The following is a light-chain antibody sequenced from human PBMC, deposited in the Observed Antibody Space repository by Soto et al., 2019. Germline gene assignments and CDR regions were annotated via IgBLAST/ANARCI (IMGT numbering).Light chain of an antibody. J-gene: IGKJ5*01. V-gene: IGKV3-15*01. Sequence: EIVMTQSPAILSVSPGERGTLSCRASQSLSGHLAWYQQKLGQAPRLLIYGASTRAAGIPARFSGSGSGTDFTLTISSLEPEDVAAYYCQQYDSSPLTFGQGTRLEIK. CDR1: QSLSGH. CDR3: QQYDSSPLT. CDR2: GAS.